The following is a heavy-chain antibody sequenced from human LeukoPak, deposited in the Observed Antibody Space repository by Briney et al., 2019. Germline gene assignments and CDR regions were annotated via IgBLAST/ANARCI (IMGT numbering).Heavy chain of an antibody. D-gene: IGHD3-22*01. J-gene: IGHJ5*02. V-gene: IGHV4-39*07. CDR2: IYYSGST. CDR1: GGSISSSSYY. Sequence: PSETLSLTCTVSGGSISSSSYYWGWIRQPPGKGLEWIGSIYYSGSTYYNPSLKSRVTISVDTSKNQFSLKLSSVTAADTAVYYCARDELVDYYDSSGYAHWFDPWGQGTLVTVSS. CDR3: ARDELVDYYDSSGYAHWFDP.